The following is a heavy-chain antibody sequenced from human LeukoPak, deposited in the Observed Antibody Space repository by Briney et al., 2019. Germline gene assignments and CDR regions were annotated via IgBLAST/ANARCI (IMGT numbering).Heavy chain of an antibody. CDR1: GYTFTSYG. D-gene: IGHD2-2*01. J-gene: IGHJ4*02. V-gene: IGHV1-18*04. CDR2: ISAYNGNT. CDR3: ARIFGFYCSSTSCYGDYSDY. Sequence: ASVKVSCKASGYTFTSYGISWVRQAPGQGLEWMGWISAYNGNTNYAQKLQGRVTMTTDTSTSTAYMELRSLRSDDTAVYYCARIFGFYCSSTSCYGDYSDYWGQGTLVTVSS.